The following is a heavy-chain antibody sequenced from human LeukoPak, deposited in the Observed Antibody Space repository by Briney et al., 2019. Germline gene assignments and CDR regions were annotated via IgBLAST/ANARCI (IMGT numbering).Heavy chain of an antibody. CDR3: TSGPNFYYFGY. CDR1: GYSISSDYY. D-gene: IGHD3-3*01. J-gene: IGHJ4*02. CDR2: IYHSGST. V-gene: IGHV4-38-2*01. Sequence: SETLSLTCAVSGYSISSDYYWGWIRQPPGKGLEWIGTIYHSGSTYLNPSLKSRVTISVDTSKNQFSLNLNSVTAADTAVYYCTSGPNFYYFGYWGQGTLVTVSS.